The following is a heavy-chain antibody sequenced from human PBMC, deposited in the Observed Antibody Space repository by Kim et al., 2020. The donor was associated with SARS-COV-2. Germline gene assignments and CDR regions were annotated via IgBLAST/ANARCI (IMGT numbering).Heavy chain of an antibody. V-gene: IGHV3-23*01. Sequence: GGSLRLSCAASGFTFSSYAMSWVRQAPGKGLEWVSAISGSGGSTYYADSVKGRFTISRDNSKNTLYLQMNSLRAEDTAVYYCAPESIPYDSSGYYYVDYWGQGTLVTVSS. J-gene: IGHJ4*02. CDR3: APESIPYDSSGYYYVDY. CDR2: ISGSGGST. D-gene: IGHD3-22*01. CDR1: GFTFSSYA.